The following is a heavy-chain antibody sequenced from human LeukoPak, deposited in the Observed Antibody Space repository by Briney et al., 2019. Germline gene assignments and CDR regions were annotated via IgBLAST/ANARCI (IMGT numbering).Heavy chain of an antibody. J-gene: IGHJ4*02. CDR3: ARGEDIVVVVAATLFDY. Sequence: PGGSLRLSCAASGFTVSSNYMSWVRQAPGKGLEWVAVIWYDGSNKYYADSVKGRFTISRDNSKNTLYLQMNSLRAEDTAVYYCARGEDIVVVVAATLFDYWGQGTLVTVSS. CDR2: IWYDGSNK. D-gene: IGHD2-15*01. CDR1: GFTVSSNY. V-gene: IGHV3-33*08.